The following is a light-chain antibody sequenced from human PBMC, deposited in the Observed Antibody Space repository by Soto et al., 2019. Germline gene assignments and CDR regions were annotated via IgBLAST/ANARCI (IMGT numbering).Light chain of an antibody. CDR3: QQYAISPLP. J-gene: IGKJ4*01. CDR1: QSVRSNY. V-gene: IGKV3-20*01. Sequence: EIVLTQSPDTLSLSPGERATLSCRASQSVRSNYLAWYQQKPGQAPRFLIYDASSRATGIPDRFSGSGSGTDFTLTISRLEPEDLAVYYCQQYAISPLPFGGGTKVEIK. CDR2: DAS.